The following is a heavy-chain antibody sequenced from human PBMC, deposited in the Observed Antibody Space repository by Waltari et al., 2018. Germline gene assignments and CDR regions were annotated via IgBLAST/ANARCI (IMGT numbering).Heavy chain of an antibody. CDR2: INHSGST. CDR1: GGSFSGYY. CDR3: ARAFYDIGDY. Sequence: QVQLQQWGAGLLKPSETLSLTCAVYGGSFSGYYWSWIRQPPGKGLEWIGEINHSGSTNYNPSLKSRVTISVDTSKNQFSLKLSSVTAADTAVYYCARAFYDIGDYWGQGTLVTVSS. J-gene: IGHJ4*02. D-gene: IGHD3-9*01. V-gene: IGHV4-34*01.